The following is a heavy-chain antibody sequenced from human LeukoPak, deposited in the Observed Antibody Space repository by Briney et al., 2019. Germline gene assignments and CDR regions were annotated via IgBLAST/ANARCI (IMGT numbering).Heavy chain of an antibody. Sequence: GESLKISCTGSGYGFTNYWIGWVRQMPGKGLEWMGIIYPGDSDTRYSPSFQGQVTISADKSISTAYLQWSSLKASDTAMYYCARRGLGGNSALDYWGQGTLVTVSS. CDR3: ARRGLGGNSALDY. V-gene: IGHV5-51*01. CDR1: GYGFTNYW. D-gene: IGHD4-23*01. J-gene: IGHJ4*02. CDR2: IYPGDSDT.